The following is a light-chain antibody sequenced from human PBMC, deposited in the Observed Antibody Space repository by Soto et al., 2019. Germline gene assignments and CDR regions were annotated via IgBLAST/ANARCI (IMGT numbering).Light chain of an antibody. V-gene: IGKV3-15*01. Sequence: ETVMTQSPDTLSVSPGESATLSCRASQDVSTNLAWFHHKPGQTPRLVLYGASKRATGIPARFSGSGSGRHFTLSISSLQSEDFGVYYCQHYSNWPSYSFGQGTKVDIK. CDR3: QHYSNWPSYS. J-gene: IGKJ2*03. CDR1: QDVSTN. CDR2: GAS.